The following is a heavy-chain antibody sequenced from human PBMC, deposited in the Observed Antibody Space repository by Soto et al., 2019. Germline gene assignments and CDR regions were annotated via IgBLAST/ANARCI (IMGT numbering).Heavy chain of an antibody. D-gene: IGHD6-25*01. J-gene: IGHJ5*02. V-gene: IGHV4-31*03. CDR3: AKDPSPQPTPAVTPGWFAP. CDR2: IYFTGKT. Sequence: PSETLSLTCSVSGGSIREGGYYWAWIRQRPGKGLEWMGFIYFTGKTNYNPSFESRLSMSVDMSRSQLSLRLTSVTAADTAVYFSAKDPSPQPTPAVTPGWFAPWGTGILGPVSS. CDR1: GGSIREGGYY.